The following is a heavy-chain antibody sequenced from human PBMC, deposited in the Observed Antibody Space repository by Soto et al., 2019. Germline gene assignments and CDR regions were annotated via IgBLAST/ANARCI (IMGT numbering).Heavy chain of an antibody. Sequence: GGSLRLSCAASGFTFSNYGMHWVRQAPGKGLEWVAVISYDGSNEYYADSMKGRFTISRDNSKNTLYLQMNSLGAEETAVYYCAKDPSLGVEALHLAHWGQGSLVTVSS. CDR3: AKDPSLGVEALHLAH. J-gene: IGHJ4*02. V-gene: IGHV3-30*18. D-gene: IGHD3-10*01. CDR2: ISYDGSNE. CDR1: GFTFSNYG.